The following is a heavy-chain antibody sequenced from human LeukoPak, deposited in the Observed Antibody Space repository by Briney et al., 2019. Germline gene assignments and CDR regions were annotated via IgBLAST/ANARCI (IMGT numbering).Heavy chain of an antibody. Sequence: ASVKVSCKASGYTFTSYAMHWVRQAPGQRLEWMGWINASNGNTKYSQEFQGRVTITRDTSASTAYMELSSLRSEDTAVYYCARSLFRFLEWSYRSYYYYYMDVWGKGTTVTVSS. J-gene: IGHJ6*03. CDR1: GYTFTSYA. CDR3: ARSLFRFLEWSYRSYYYYYMDV. D-gene: IGHD3-3*01. V-gene: IGHV1-3*03. CDR2: INASNGNT.